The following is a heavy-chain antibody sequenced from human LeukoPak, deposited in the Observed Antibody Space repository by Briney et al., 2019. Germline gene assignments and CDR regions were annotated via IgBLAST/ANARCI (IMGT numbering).Heavy chain of an antibody. CDR2: FDPEDGET. J-gene: IGHJ4*02. Sequence: ASVKVSCKVSGYTLTELSIHWVRQAPGKGLEWMGGFDPEDGETIYAQKFQGRVTMTEDTSTDTAYMELSSLRSEDTAVYYCATLTYYYDSSGPDWGQGTLVTVSS. V-gene: IGHV1-24*01. CDR3: ATLTYYYDSSGPD. CDR1: GYTLTELS. D-gene: IGHD3-22*01.